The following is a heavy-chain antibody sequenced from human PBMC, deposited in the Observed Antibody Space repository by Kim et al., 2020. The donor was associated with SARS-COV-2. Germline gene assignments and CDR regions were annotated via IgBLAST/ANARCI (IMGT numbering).Heavy chain of an antibody. CDR3: TTDGSGYYTIDAFDI. Sequence: GGSLRLSCAASGFTFSNAWMSWVRQAPGKGLEWVGRIKSKTDGGTTDYAAPVKGRFTISRDDSKNTLYLQMNSLKTEDTAVYYCTTDGSGYYTIDAFDIWGQGTMVTVSS. D-gene: IGHD3-22*01. V-gene: IGHV3-15*01. CDR2: IKSKTDGGTT. J-gene: IGHJ3*02. CDR1: GFTFSNAW.